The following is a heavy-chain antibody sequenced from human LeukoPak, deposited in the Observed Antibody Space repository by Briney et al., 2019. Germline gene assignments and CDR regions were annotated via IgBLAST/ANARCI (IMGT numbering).Heavy chain of an antibody. CDR2: INQDGSEK. J-gene: IGHJ4*02. Sequence: GGSLRLSCAASGFTFSSYWMSWVRQAPGKGLEWVANINQDGSEKYYVDSVKGRFTVSRDNAKNSLYLQMSSLRAEDTALYYCASRSSVAASGPGWGQGTLVTVSS. V-gene: IGHV3-7*01. CDR3: ASRSSVAASGPG. CDR1: GFTFSSYW. D-gene: IGHD2-15*01.